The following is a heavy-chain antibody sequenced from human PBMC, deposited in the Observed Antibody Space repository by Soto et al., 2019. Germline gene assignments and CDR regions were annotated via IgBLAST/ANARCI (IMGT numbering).Heavy chain of an antibody. V-gene: IGHV3-23*01. Sequence: GSLRLSCAASGXTFSTFSMYWVRQAPGKGLELVSGITGGSGFKFYADSVKGRFTISREDSENTLFLQMSSLRAEDTAKYYCAKSGPTNYFDFWGQGTLGTVS. J-gene: IGHJ4*02. CDR2: ITGGSGFK. CDR3: AKSGPTNYFDF. D-gene: IGHD1-26*01. CDR1: GXTFSTFS.